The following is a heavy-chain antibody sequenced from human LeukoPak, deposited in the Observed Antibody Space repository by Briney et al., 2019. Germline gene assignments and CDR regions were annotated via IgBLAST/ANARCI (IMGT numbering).Heavy chain of an antibody. V-gene: IGHV3-30*04. CDR1: GFTFSSYA. CDR3: ATWGGRYDSSGYYFDY. D-gene: IGHD3-22*01. CDR2: KSYDGSNK. J-gene: IGHJ4*02. Sequence: GGPLRLSCAASGFTFSSYAMHWVRQAPGKGLEWVAVKSYDGSNKYYADSVKGRFTISRDNSKNTLYLQMNSLRAEDTAVYYCATWGGRYDSSGYYFDYWGQGTLVTVSS.